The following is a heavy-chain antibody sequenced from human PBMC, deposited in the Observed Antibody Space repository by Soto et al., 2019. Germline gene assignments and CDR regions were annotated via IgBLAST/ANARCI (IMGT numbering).Heavy chain of an antibody. CDR3: TRGGDPYKTGH. CDR2: IYYSGST. D-gene: IGHD2-21*01. J-gene: IGHJ4*02. CDR1: GGSISSGDYY. Sequence: SETLSLTCTVSGGSISSGDYYWSWIRQPPGKGLEWIGYIYYSGSTYYNPSLKSRVTISVDTSKNQFSLKLTSVNTADTAIYYCTRGGDPYKTGHWGQGTLVTVSS. V-gene: IGHV4-30-4*02.